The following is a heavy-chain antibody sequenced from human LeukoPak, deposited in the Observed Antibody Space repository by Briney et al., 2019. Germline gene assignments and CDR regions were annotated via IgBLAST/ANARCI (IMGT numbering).Heavy chain of an antibody. D-gene: IGHD3/OR15-3a*01. V-gene: IGHV1-69*04. CDR1: GGTFSSYA. Sequence: ASVKVSCKASGGTFSSYAISWVRQAPGQGLEWMGRIIPILGIANYAQKFQGRVTITADKSTSAAYMELSSLRSEDTAVYYCAREGGGLADYWGQGTLVTVSS. CDR2: IIPILGIA. J-gene: IGHJ4*02. CDR3: AREGGGLADY.